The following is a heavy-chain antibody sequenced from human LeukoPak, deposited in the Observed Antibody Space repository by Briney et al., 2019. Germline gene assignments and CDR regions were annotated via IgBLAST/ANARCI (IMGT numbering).Heavy chain of an antibody. CDR3: ARGSGYSGYDQFDY. CDR2: ISSSSSYT. Sequence: GGSLRLFCAASGFTFSDYYMSWIRQAAGKGLEWASYISSSSSYTNYADSVKGRFTISRDNAKNSLYLQMNSLRAEDTAVYYCARGSGYSGYDQFDYWGQGTLVTVSS. J-gene: IGHJ4*02. V-gene: IGHV3-11*06. D-gene: IGHD5-12*01. CDR1: GFTFSDYY.